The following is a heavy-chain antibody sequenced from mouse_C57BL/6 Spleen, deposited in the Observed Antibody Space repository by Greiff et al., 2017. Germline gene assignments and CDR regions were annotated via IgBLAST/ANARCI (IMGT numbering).Heavy chain of an antibody. V-gene: IGHV1-26*01. D-gene: IGHD2-4*01. CDR1: GYTFTDYY. CDR2: INPNNGGT. Sequence: VQLQQSGPELVKPGASVKISCKASGYTFTDYYMNWVKQSHGKSLEWIGDINPNNGGTSYNQKFKGKATLTVAKSSSTAYMELRSLTSEDSAVYYCARAGLRRTGYAMDYWGQGTSVTVSS. J-gene: IGHJ4*01. CDR3: ARAGLRRTGYAMDY.